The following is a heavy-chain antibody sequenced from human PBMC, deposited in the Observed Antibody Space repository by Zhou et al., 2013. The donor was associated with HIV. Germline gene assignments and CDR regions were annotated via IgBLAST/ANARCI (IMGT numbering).Heavy chain of an antibody. CDR2: IIPIFGTA. V-gene: IGHV1-69*06. CDR3: VRDLGGNEEY. J-gene: IGHJ4*02. Sequence: VQLVQSGAEVKKPGSSVKVSCKASGGTFSSYAINWVRQAPGQGLEWMGGIIPIFGTANYAQMFQGRVTITADKSTMTAYLELSGLTSEDTAVYYCVRDLGGNEEYWGQGTLVTVSS. CDR1: GGTFSSYA. D-gene: IGHD2-15*01.